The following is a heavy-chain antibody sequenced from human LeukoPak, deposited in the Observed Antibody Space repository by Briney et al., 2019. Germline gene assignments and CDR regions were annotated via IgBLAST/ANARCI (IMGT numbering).Heavy chain of an antibody. Sequence: GGSLRLSCAASGFTFSSYSMNWVRQAPGKGLEWVSSISSSSSYIYYADSVKGRFTISRDNAKNSLYLQMNSLRAEDTAVYYCARDGGAIDYYDSSVSWFDPWGQGTLVTVPS. J-gene: IGHJ5*02. CDR2: ISSSSSYI. CDR1: GFTFSSYS. D-gene: IGHD3-22*01. V-gene: IGHV3-21*01. CDR3: ARDGGAIDYYDSSVSWFDP.